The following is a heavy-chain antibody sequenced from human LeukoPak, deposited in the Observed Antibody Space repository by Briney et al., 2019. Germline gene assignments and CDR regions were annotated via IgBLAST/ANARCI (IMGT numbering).Heavy chain of an antibody. CDR2: LSYDGSNK. CDR1: GFTFSSYG. Sequence: GRSLRLSCAASGFTFSSYGMHWVRQAPGKGLEWVAVLSYDGSNKYYADSVKGRFTISRDNSKNTLYLQMNSLRAEDTAVYYCAKDSNYYDSSGYHGYFDYWGQGTLVTVSS. V-gene: IGHV3-30*18. J-gene: IGHJ4*02. D-gene: IGHD3-22*01. CDR3: AKDSNYYDSSGYHGYFDY.